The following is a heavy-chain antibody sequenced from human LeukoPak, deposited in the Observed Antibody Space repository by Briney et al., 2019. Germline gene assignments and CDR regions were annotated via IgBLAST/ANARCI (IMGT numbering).Heavy chain of an antibody. Sequence: ASVKVSCKASGYTFTSYAMNWVRQAPGQGLEWMGWMNTNTGNPTYAQGFTGRFVFSLDTSVSTAYLQISSLKAEDTAVYYCARGGRAANYYYMDVWGKGTTVTVSS. CDR2: MNTNTGNP. D-gene: IGHD2-15*01. CDR1: GYTFTSYA. CDR3: ARGGRAANYYYMDV. J-gene: IGHJ6*03. V-gene: IGHV7-4-1*02.